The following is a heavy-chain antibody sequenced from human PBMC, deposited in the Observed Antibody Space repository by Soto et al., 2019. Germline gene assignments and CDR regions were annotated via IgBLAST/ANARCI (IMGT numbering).Heavy chain of an antibody. D-gene: IGHD3-10*01. V-gene: IGHV4-31*03. CDR1: GGSISSGGYY. CDR2: IYYSGST. CDR3: ATQPMVRGVIRAFDI. J-gene: IGHJ3*02. Sequence: QVQLQESGPGLVKPSQTLSLTCTVSGGSISSGGYYWSWIRQHPGKGLEWIGYIYYSGSTYYNPSLKRRVTISVDTSKNQFSLKLSSVTAADTAVYYCATQPMVRGVIRAFDIWGQGTMVTVSS.